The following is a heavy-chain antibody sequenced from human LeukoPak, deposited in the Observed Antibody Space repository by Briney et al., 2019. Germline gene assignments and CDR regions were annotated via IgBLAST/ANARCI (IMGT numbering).Heavy chain of an antibody. CDR3: ARDRGFHYDQLDY. CDR1: GYTFTSYA. CDR2: INAGNGNT. J-gene: IGHJ4*02. D-gene: IGHD3-22*01. Sequence: ASVKVSCKASGYTFTSYAMHWVRQAPGQRLEWMGWINAGNGNTKYSQKFQGRVTITRDTSASTAYMELSSLRSEDTAVYYCARDRGFHYDQLDYRGQGTLVTVSS. V-gene: IGHV1-3*01.